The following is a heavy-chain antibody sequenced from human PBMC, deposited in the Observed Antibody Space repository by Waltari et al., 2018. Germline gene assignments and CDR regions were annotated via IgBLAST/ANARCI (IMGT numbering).Heavy chain of an antibody. CDR3: ASGFDHRISGVLIQGCFDP. Sequence: QVQLQQWGAGLLQPSETLSLTCAVYGGSFSGYYWIWIRPPPGKGLEWIGEINHSGGANYNPSLKSRVTISIDTSKNQFSLKLSSVTAADTAVYYCASGFDHRISGVLIQGCFDPWGQGTLVTVSS. J-gene: IGHJ5*02. D-gene: IGHD3-3*02. CDR1: GGSFSGYY. CDR2: INHSGGA. V-gene: IGHV4-34*01.